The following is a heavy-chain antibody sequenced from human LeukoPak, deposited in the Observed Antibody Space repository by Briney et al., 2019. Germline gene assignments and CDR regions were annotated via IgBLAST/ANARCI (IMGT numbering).Heavy chain of an antibody. CDR2: IIPILGIA. V-gene: IGHV1-69*04. J-gene: IGHJ4*02. Sequence: SVKVSCKASGGTFSSYAISWVRQAPGQGLEWMGRIIPILGIANYAQKFQGRVTITADKSTSTAYMELSSLRSDDTAVYYCARVPELRFLEWLLSFDYWGQGTLVTVSS. CDR3: ARVPELRFLEWLLSFDY. D-gene: IGHD3-3*01. CDR1: GGTFSSYA.